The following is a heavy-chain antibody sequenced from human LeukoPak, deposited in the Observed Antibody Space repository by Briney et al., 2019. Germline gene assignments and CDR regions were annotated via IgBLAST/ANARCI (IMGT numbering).Heavy chain of an antibody. V-gene: IGHV1-2*06. Sequence: ASVKVSCKASGYTFTGYYMHWVRQAPGQGLEWMGRINPNSGGTNYAQKFQGRVTITADESTSTAYMELSSLRSEDTAVYYCARGSPGWNYGYWGQGTLVTVSS. CDR3: ARGSPGWNYGY. D-gene: IGHD1-7*01. CDR2: INPNSGGT. CDR1: GYTFTGYY. J-gene: IGHJ4*02.